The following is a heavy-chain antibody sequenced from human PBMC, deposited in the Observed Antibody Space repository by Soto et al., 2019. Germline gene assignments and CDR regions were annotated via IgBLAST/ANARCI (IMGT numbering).Heavy chain of an antibody. V-gene: IGHV1-69*01. CDR1: GGPFTSYR. CDR2: IIPAFGTA. CDR3: ARCEYSGYEYLDFDF. D-gene: IGHD5-12*01. Sequence: QVQLVQSGAEVKKPGSSVKVSCRVSGGPFTSYRFTWVRQAPGQGLEWMGGIIPAFGTAYYAQKFQARVTLTADGSTAYMELSSLTSEATAVYYCARCEYSGYEYLDFDFWGEGTLVTISS. J-gene: IGHJ4*02.